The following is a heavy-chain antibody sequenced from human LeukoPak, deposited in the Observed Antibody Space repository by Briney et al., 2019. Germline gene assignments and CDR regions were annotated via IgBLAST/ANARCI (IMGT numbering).Heavy chain of an antibody. CDR1: GFTFSSYA. CDR3: ARDEGYCSSTSCYLDYYYGMDV. V-gene: IGHV3-30-3*01. CDR2: ISYDGSNK. J-gene: IGHJ6*02. Sequence: GRSLRLSCAASGFTFSSYAMHWVRQAPGKGLEWVAVISYDGSNKYYADSVKGRFTISRDNSKNTLYLQMNSLRAEDTAVYYCARDEGYCSSTSCYLDYYYGMDVWGQGTTVTVSS. D-gene: IGHD2-2*01.